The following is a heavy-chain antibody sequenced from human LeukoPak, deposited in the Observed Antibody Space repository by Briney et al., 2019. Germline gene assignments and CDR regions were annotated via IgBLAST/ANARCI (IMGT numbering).Heavy chain of an antibody. V-gene: IGHV4-59*01. CDR3: ARSRPMVRGVIAWFDP. CDR2: IYYSGST. J-gene: IGHJ5*02. CDR1: GVSISSYY. D-gene: IGHD3-10*01. Sequence: SETLSLTCTVSGVSISSYYWSWIRQPPGKGREWIGYIYYSGSTNYNPSLKSRVTTSVDTSKNQFSLKLSSVTAADTAVYYCARSRPMVRGVIAWFDPWGQGTLVTVSS.